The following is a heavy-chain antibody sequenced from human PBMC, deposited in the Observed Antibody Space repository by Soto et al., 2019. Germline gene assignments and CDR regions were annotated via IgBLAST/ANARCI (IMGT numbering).Heavy chain of an antibody. CDR3: ARQGSPLGWFDY. V-gene: IGHV5-10-1*01. CDR2: IDPSDSYS. D-gene: IGHD6-6*01. J-gene: IGHJ5*01. CDR1: GYSFTSYW. Sequence: GESLKISCKGSGYSFTSYWIRWVRQMHGKGLEWRGRIDPSDSYSNYSPSFQGDVTISADKSISTAYLQWSSLKASDTAMYYCARQGSPLGWFDYWGQGTLVTVSS.